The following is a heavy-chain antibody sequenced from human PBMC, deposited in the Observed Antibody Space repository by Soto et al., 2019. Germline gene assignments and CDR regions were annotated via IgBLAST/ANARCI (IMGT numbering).Heavy chain of an antibody. CDR1: GGSICSSSYY. J-gene: IGHJ4*02. Sequence: SETLSLTCTVSGGSICSSSYYWGWIRQPPGKGLEWIGSISYSGNTYYNSSLKSRVSISVDTSKKTMSLQMNNLRAEDTAVYYCATWRGGYTYGLDHWGQGTPVTVSS. V-gene: IGHV4-39*01. D-gene: IGHD5-18*01. CDR2: ISYSGNT. CDR3: ATWRGGYTYGLDH.